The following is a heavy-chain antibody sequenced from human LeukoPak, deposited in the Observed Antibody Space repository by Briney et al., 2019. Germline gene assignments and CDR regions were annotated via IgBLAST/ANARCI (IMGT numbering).Heavy chain of an antibody. D-gene: IGHD6-13*01. CDR3: ARSIAAAGTDY. CDR2: ISGSGAST. J-gene: IGHJ4*02. V-gene: IGHV3-23*01. Sequence: GGSLRLSCAGSGFTFSTHGMNWVRQAPGKGLEWVSGISGSGASTYQAVSVKGRFTISRDNAKNSLYLQMNSLRAEDTAVYYCARSIAAAGTDYWGQGTLVTVSS. CDR1: GFTFSTHG.